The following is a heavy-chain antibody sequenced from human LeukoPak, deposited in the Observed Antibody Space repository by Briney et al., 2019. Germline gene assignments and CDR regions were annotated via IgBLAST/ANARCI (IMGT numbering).Heavy chain of an antibody. Sequence: ASVKVSCKASGYTFTGYYMHWVRQAPGQGLEWMGRINPNSGGTNYAQKFQGRVTMTRDTSISTAYMELSRLRSDDTAVYYCARVAYYYDSSGGFWGQRTLVTVSS. J-gene: IGHJ4*02. V-gene: IGHV1-2*06. CDR1: GYTFTGYY. CDR2: INPNSGGT. D-gene: IGHD3-22*01. CDR3: ARVAYYYDSSGGF.